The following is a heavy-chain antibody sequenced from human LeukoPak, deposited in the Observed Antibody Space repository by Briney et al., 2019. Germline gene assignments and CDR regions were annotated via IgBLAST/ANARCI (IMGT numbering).Heavy chain of an antibody. CDR2: ISSSSSYI. D-gene: IGHD5-24*01. CDR1: GFTFSSYS. J-gene: IGHJ4*02. CDR3: ARDLSDGYNSPDY. V-gene: IGHV3-21*01. Sequence: GGSLRLSCAASGFTFSSYSMNWVRQAPGKGLEWVSSISSSSSYIYYADSVKGRFTISRDNAKNSLYLQMNSLRAEDTAVYYCARDLSDGYNSPDYWGQGTLVTVSS.